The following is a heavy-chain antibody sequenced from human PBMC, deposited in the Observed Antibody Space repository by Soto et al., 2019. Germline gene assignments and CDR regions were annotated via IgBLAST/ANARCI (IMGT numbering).Heavy chain of an antibody. Sequence: SETLSLTCAVSGYSISSGYYWFCIRHPPGKGLEWIGSIYHSGSTYYNPSLKSRVTISVDTSKNQFSLKLSSVTAADTAVYYCAGAVAGVIYYYGMDVWGQGTTVTVSS. J-gene: IGHJ6*02. D-gene: IGHD6-19*01. CDR3: AGAVAGVIYYYGMDV. V-gene: IGHV4-38-2*01. CDR2: IYHSGST. CDR1: GYSISSGYY.